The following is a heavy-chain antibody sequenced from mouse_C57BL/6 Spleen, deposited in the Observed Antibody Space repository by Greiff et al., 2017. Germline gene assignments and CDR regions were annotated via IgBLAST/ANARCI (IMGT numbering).Heavy chain of an antibody. CDR3: TTPTTVVATGHWYFDV. CDR1: GFNIKDYY. CDR2: IDPEDGDT. D-gene: IGHD1-1*01. V-gene: IGHV14-1*01. Sequence: VQLQQSGAELVRPGASVKLSCTASGFNIKDYYMHWVKQRPEQGLEWIGRIDPEDGDTEYAPKFPGKATMTADTSSNTAYLQLSSLTSEDTAVYYCTTPTTVVATGHWYFDVWGTGTTVTVSS. J-gene: IGHJ1*03.